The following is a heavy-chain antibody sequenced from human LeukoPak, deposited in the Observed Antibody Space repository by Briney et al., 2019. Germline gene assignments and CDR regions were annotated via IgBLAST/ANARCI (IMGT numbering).Heavy chain of an antibody. J-gene: IGHJ4*02. CDR2: ISSNGDNT. CDR1: GFTFSTYV. CDR3: VRGTGY. Sequence: GGSLRLSCSVSGFTFSTYVIHWVRQAPGKGLEYVSAISSNGDNTYYADSVKGRFTISRDNSKNTLYLQMSSLRADDTAVYYCVRGTGYWGQGTLVTVSS. V-gene: IGHV3-64D*06.